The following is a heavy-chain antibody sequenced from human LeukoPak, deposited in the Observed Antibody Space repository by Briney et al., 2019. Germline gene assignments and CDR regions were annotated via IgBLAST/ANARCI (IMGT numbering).Heavy chain of an antibody. J-gene: IGHJ4*02. CDR3: AREPHIAVVTHFDY. V-gene: IGHV3-7*01. CDR2: IKQDGSEK. CDR1: GFTFSSHW. Sequence: SGGSLRLSCAASGFTFSSHWMSLVRQAPGKGLEWVANIKQDGSEKYYVDSVKGRFTISRDNAKNSLFLQMNSLRVEDTAVYYCAREPHIAVVTHFDYWGQGTLVTVSS. D-gene: IGHD6-19*01.